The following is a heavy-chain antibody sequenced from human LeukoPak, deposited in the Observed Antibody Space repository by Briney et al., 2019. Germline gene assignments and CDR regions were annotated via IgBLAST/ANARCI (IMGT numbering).Heavy chain of an antibody. CDR2: INSDGSWT. J-gene: IGHJ4*02. V-gene: IGHV3-74*01. CDR1: GNYW. Sequence: GGSLRLSCAASGNYWMDWVRQAPGKGLVWVSHINSDGSWTSYADSVKGRFTISKDNAKNTVYLQMNNLRAEDTAVYYCVSFYETYWGRGTLVTVSS. D-gene: IGHD2-2*01. CDR3: VSFYETY.